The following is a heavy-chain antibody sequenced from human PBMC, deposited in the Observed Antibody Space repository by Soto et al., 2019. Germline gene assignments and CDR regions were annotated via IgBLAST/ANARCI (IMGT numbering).Heavy chain of an antibody. CDR1: GDSISSGGYR. CDR2: MYNSGST. Sequence: QVQLQESGPGLVKPSQTLSLTCTVSGDSISSGGYRWSWIRQHPGEGLEWIGFMYNSGSTSYNPYPKSRATISVDTSTNQFSLNLRSVTAADTAVYYCARGGDTTKVDFWGQGTLVTVSS. V-gene: IGHV4-31*03. CDR3: ARGGDTTKVDF. D-gene: IGHD3-16*01. J-gene: IGHJ4*02.